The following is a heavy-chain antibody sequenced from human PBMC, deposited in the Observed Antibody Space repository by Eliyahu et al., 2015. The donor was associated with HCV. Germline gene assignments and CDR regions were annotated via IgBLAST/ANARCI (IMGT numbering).Heavy chain of an antibody. D-gene: IGHD6-19*01. Sequence: EVQLVESGGGLVQPGRSLRLSCAASGFTFDDYAMHWVRQAPGKGLEWVSGISWNSGSIGYADSVKGRFTISRDNAKNSLYLQMNSLRAEDTALYYCAKDEQWLVSSESYFDYWGQGTLVTVSS. CDR3: AKDEQWLVSSESYFDY. CDR2: ISWNSGSI. V-gene: IGHV3-9*01. CDR1: GFTFDDYA. J-gene: IGHJ4*02.